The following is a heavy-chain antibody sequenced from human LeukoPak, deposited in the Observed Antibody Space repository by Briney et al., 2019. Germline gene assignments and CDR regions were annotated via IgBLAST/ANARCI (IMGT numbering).Heavy chain of an antibody. CDR3: ARGLGVVVVAASQNMDV. D-gene: IGHD2-15*01. V-gene: IGHV3-30-3*01. CDR1: GFTFSSYA. J-gene: IGHJ6*03. CDR2: ISYDGSNK. Sequence: PGGSLRLSCAASGFTFSSYAMHWVRQAPGKGLEWVAVISYDGSNKYYADSVKGRFTISRDNSKNTLYLQMNSLRAEDTAVYYCARGLGVVVVAASQNMDVWGKGTTVTVSS.